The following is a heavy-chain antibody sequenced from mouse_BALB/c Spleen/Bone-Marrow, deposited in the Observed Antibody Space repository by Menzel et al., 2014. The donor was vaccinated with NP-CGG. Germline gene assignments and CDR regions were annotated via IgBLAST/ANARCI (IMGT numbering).Heavy chain of an antibody. D-gene: IGHD2-14*01. V-gene: IGHV2-5*01. CDR1: GFSLTSYG. J-gene: IGHJ4*01. CDR2: IWRGGST. Sequence: QVQLQQSGPGLVQPSQSLSITCTASGFSLTSYGVHWVRQSPGKGLEWLGEIWRGGSTDYNAAFMSRLSITKDNSKSQVFFKMNSLQADDTAIYYCAKIGTTTGAMDYWGQGTSVTVSS. CDR3: AKIGTTTGAMDY.